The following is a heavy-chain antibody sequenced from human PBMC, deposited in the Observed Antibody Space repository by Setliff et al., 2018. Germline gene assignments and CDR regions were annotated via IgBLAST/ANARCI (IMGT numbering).Heavy chain of an antibody. D-gene: IGHD3-16*02. V-gene: IGHV7-4-1*02. CDR3: ARASRFATIVWKGDYYVDA. J-gene: IGHJ6*03. CDR2: INTNTGNP. CDR1: GYSFSTYA. Sequence: ASVKVSCKASGYSFSTYAMSWIRQAPGQGLEWMGWINTNTGNPSYAQGFTGRFVFSLDTSVSTAYLQISSLKPEDTAMYYCARASRFATIVWKGDYYVDAWGKGTTVTVSS.